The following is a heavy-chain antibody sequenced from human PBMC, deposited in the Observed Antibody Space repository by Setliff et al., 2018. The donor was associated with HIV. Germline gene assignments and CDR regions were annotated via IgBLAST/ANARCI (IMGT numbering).Heavy chain of an antibody. CDR2: ISAFNGNT. D-gene: IGHD5-12*01. V-gene: IGHV1-18*01. Sequence: ASVKVSXKASGYTFTTYSFTWVRQAPGQGLEWMGWISAFNGNTNYAQKLQGRFTMXXDTSTSTAYMELRSLRSDDTAVYYCARGGYGWGDLGPVLDYWGQGTLVTVSS. CDR3: ARGGYGWGDLGPVLDY. CDR1: GYTFTTYS. J-gene: IGHJ4*02.